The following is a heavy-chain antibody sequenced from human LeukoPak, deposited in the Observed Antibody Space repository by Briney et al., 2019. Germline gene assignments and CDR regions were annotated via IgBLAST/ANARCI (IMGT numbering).Heavy chain of an antibody. CDR3: ARGRSNLNWFDP. D-gene: IGHD4-11*01. Sequence: SETLSLTCTVSGGSISSYYWSWIRQPPGKGLEWIGEINHSGSTNYNPSLKSRVTISVDTSKNQFSLKLSSVTAADTAVYYCARGRSNLNWFDPWGQGTLVTVSS. V-gene: IGHV4-34*01. CDR1: GGSISSYY. J-gene: IGHJ5*02. CDR2: INHSGST.